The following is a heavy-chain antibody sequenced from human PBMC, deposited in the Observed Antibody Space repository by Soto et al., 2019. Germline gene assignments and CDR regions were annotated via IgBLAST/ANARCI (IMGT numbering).Heavy chain of an antibody. CDR2: IYYSGST. CDR3: ASRHGSGSYIYSGSLLDY. CDR1: GGSISSSSYY. D-gene: IGHD3-10*01. Sequence: QLQLQESGPGLVKPSETLSLTCTVSGGSISSSSYYWGWIRQPPGKGLEWIGSIYYSGSTYYNPSLKSRVTISVDTSKNQFSLKLSSVTAADTAVYYCASRHGSGSYIYSGSLLDYWGQGTLVTVSS. J-gene: IGHJ4*02. V-gene: IGHV4-39*01.